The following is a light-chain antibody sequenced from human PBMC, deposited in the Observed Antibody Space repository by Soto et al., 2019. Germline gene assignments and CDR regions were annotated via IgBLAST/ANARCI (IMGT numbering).Light chain of an antibody. J-gene: IGKJ5*01. Sequence: EFVLTQSPGTLSFSPGERATLSCRASQSVSSSYLAWYQQRPGQAPRLLLYGVSSRATGIPDRFSGSGSGTDFTLAISRVEPEDFAVYFCQQYADSPITFGQGTRLEI. CDR1: QSVSSSY. CDR3: QQYADSPIT. V-gene: IGKV3-20*01. CDR2: GVS.